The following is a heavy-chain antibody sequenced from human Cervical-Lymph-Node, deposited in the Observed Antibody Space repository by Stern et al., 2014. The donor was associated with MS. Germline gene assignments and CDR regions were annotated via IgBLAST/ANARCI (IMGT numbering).Heavy chain of an antibody. D-gene: IGHD4-11*01. CDR3: SAGHYSNFRS. Sequence: QLVQSWPEVKKPGTSGRVSCKASGSTFTNSAVQWVRQARGQRLEWMGWLVIDSGNTYYAQQFQGRVTITTDRSTNTAYMDLSRVTSEDTAVYYCSAGHYSNFRSWGQGTLVTVSS. J-gene: IGHJ4*02. CDR1: GSTFTNSA. V-gene: IGHV1-58*01. CDR2: LVIDSGNT.